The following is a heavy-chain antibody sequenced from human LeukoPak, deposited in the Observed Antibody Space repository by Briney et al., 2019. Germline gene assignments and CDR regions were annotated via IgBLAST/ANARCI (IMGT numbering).Heavy chain of an antibody. Sequence: PGRPLRLSCAASGFTFSRYGMHWVRQAPGKGLEWVAGMSYDGSNKYSADSVKGRFTISRDDSKNTLYLQMNSLRVEDTAVYYCARDLRGNSGYDSVFDYWGQGTLVSVFS. D-gene: IGHD5-12*01. V-gene: IGHV3-30*03. J-gene: IGHJ4*02. CDR3: ARDLRGNSGYDSVFDY. CDR2: MSYDGSNK. CDR1: GFTFSRYG.